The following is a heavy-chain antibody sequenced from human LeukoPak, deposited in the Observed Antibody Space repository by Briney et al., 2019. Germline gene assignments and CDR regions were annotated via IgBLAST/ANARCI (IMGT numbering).Heavy chain of an antibody. Sequence: GESLKISRKGSGYSFTSYWIGWVRQMPGKGLEWMGIIYPDDSDTRYSPSFQGQVTISADKSISTAYLQWSSLKASDTAMYYCARTIAVVEYFRFDIWGQGTMVTVSS. J-gene: IGHJ3*02. D-gene: IGHD6-19*01. CDR2: IYPDDSDT. CDR3: ARTIAVVEYFRFDI. V-gene: IGHV5-51*01. CDR1: GYSFTSYW.